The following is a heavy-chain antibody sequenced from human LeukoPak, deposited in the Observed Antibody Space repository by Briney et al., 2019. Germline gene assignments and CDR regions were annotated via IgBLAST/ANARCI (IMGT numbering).Heavy chain of an antibody. D-gene: IGHD1-1*01. CDR2: INHSGST. J-gene: IGHJ4*02. CDR1: GGSISSGSYY. Sequence: SETLSLTCTVSGGSISSGSYYWSWIRQPPGKGLEWIGEINHSGSTNYNPSLKSRVTISVDTSKNQFSLKLSSVTAADTAVYYCARQGLRRGTTIVTGFDYWGQGTLVTVSS. V-gene: IGHV4-39*01. CDR3: ARQGLRRGTTIVTGFDY.